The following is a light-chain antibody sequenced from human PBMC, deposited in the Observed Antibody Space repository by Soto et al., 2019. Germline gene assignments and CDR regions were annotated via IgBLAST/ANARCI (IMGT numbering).Light chain of an antibody. CDR3: CSYAGNYTF. V-gene: IGLV2-11*01. J-gene: IGLJ2*01. CDR2: EVT. Sequence: QPASVSGPPGQSITISCTGTSSDVGGYNYVSWYQHHPGKAPKLMIYEVTKRPSGVPDRFSGSKSGNTASLTISGLQADDEADYYCCSYAGNYTFFGGGTKLTVL. CDR1: SSDVGGYNY.